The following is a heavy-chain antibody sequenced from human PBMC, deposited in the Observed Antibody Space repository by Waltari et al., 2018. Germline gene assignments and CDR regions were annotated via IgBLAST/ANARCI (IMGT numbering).Heavy chain of an antibody. D-gene: IGHD1-26*01. V-gene: IGHV4-34*02. Sequence: QVQLKQWGTGLLRPSETLSLKCAVYGVTLTGYYWTWVRQSPGKGVEWIGEIDQSGVTHSKLALMSRVFMSVETSDKQLSRKLRSVTAADTAVYYGARHQRRGLRGLDVWGQGTQVAVSS. CDR2: IDQSGVT. J-gene: IGHJ4*02. CDR3: ARHQRRGLRGLDV. CDR1: GVTLTGYY.